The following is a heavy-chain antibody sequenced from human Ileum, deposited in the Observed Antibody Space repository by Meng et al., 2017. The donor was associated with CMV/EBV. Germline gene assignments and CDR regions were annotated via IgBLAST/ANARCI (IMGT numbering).Heavy chain of an antibody. CDR1: GFTFSSYT. V-gene: IGHV3-21*01. Sequence: GGSLRLSCAASGFTFSSYTMNWVRQAPGKGLDWVASISSSGGYIYYADLVKGRFTISRDYANKSLALQMNRLRVDDTATYHCVRGGAAAEGFDYWGQGTVVTVSS. CDR2: ISSSGGYI. CDR3: VRGGAAAEGFDY. J-gene: IGHJ4*02. D-gene: IGHD6-13*01.